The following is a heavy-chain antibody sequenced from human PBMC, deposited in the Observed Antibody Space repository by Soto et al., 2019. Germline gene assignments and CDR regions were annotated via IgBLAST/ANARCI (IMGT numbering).Heavy chain of an antibody. J-gene: IGHJ6*03. D-gene: IGHD2-15*01. CDR1: GFTFGDYA. CDR3: TRERYCSGGSCYSGYYMDV. V-gene: IGHV3-49*03. CDR2: IRSKAYGGTT. Sequence: SLRLSCTASGFTFGDYAMSWFRQAPGQGLEWEGFIRSKAYGGTTEYAASVKGRFTISRDDSKSIAYLQMNSLKTEDTAVYYCTRERYCSGGSCYSGYYMDVWGKGNTVTV.